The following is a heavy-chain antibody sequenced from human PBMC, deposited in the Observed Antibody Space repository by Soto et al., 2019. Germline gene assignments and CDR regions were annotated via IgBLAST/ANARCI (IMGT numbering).Heavy chain of an antibody. D-gene: IGHD4-17*01. Sequence: GGSLRLSCAASGIIFSSYAMSWFRQAPGKGLEWVSSITSSGGSTYLADSVKGRFTISRNNSKNTLYLQMNSLRAEDTAIYYCAKTHDYGKTFDYWGQGTLVTVST. V-gene: IGHV3-23*01. CDR3: AKTHDYGKTFDY. J-gene: IGHJ4*02. CDR1: GIIFSSYA. CDR2: ITSSGGST.